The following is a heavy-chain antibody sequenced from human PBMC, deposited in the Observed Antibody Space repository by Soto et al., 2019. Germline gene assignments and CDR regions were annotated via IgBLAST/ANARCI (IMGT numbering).Heavy chain of an antibody. CDR3: AKGSGSYLYYFDY. D-gene: IGHD1-26*01. CDR2: ISGDGGST. J-gene: IGHJ4*02. V-gene: IGHV3-43*02. Sequence: GGSLRLSCAASGFTFDDYAMHWVRQAPGKGLEWVSLISGDGGSTYYADSVKGRFTISRDNSKNSLYLQMNSLRAEDSALYYCAKGSGSYLYYFDYWGQGTLVTVSS. CDR1: GFTFDDYA.